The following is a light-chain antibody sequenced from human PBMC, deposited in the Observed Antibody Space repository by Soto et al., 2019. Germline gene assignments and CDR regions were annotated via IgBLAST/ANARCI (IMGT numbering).Light chain of an antibody. J-gene: IGKJ1*01. Sequence: DIQMTQSPSTLSGSVGDRVTITCRASQTISSWLAWYQQKPGKAPKLLIYKASTLKSGVPSRFSGSGSGTDFTLTISSLQPEDFASYYCLQDNSFPWTFGQGTKVDI. CDR2: KAS. V-gene: IGKV1-5*03. CDR3: LQDNSFPWT. CDR1: QTISSW.